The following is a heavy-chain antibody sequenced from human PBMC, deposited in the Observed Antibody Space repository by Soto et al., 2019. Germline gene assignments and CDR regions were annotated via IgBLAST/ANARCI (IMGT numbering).Heavy chain of an antibody. CDR3: TTDRFSVSPD. CDR1: GFIFSNAW. J-gene: IGHJ4*02. Sequence: EVHLVESGGGLVKPGGSLTLSCAASGFIFSNAWMNRVRQAPGKGLEWVGRIKSKTDGGTTDYAAPVKGRFTISRDDSKTTLYLQMNSLKSEDTAVYYCTTDRFSVSPDWGLGTLVTVSS. D-gene: IGHD3-3*01. CDR2: IKSKTDGGTT. V-gene: IGHV3-15*01.